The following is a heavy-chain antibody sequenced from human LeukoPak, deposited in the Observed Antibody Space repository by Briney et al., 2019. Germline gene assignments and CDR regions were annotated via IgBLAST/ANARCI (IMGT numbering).Heavy chain of an antibody. CDR3: TTQTHYDSSGYISGLDY. J-gene: IGHJ4*02. CDR2: IKSKTDGGTT. D-gene: IGHD3-22*01. V-gene: IGHV3-15*01. Sequence: GGSLRLSCAASGFTFSNAWMSWVRQAPGKGLEWVGRIKSKTDGGTTDYAAPVKGRFTISRDDSKNTLYLQMNSLKTEDTAVYYCTTQTHYDSSGYISGLDYWGQGTLVTVSS. CDR1: GFTFSNAW.